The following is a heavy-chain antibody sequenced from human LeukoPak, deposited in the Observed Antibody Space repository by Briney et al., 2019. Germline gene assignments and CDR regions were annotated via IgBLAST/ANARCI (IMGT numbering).Heavy chain of an antibody. J-gene: IGHJ4*02. V-gene: IGHV3-23*01. CDR3: AKMVSEFYTISYYFEY. CDR1: GFTFSGYA. CDR2: ISGSGAGT. D-gene: IGHD2-8*01. Sequence: GGSLRLSCAASGFTFSGYAMNWVSQAPGKGLDWVSGISGSGAGTYYADSVKGRFTISRDNSKNTQYLQMNSLRADDTAVYYCAKMVSEFYTISYYFEYWGQGTLVTVSS.